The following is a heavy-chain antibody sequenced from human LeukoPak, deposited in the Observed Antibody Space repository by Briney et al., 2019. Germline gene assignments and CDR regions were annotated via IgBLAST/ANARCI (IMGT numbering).Heavy chain of an antibody. J-gene: IGHJ4*02. D-gene: IGHD4-23*01. CDR2: INDRGIT. V-gene: IGHV4-34*01. CDR1: GGAFSGYH. Sequence: SETLSLTCAVYGGAFSGYHWNWIRQAPGKGLEWIGEINDRGITNYNPSLKSRVTISVDPSKKQFSLQLKSVTAADTAVYYCARDPPTVVNVPYYFDDWGQGTLVTVSS. CDR3: ARDPPTVVNVPYYFDD.